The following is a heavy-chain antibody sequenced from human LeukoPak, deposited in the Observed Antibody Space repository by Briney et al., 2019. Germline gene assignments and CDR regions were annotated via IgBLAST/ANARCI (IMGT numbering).Heavy chain of an antibody. CDR3: ARDLSERWFDP. CDR1: GGSISSYY. V-gene: IGHV4-4*07. D-gene: IGHD5-24*01. J-gene: IGHJ5*02. CDR2: IYTRGST. Sequence: SETLSLTCTVSGGSISSYYWSWIRQPAGKGLEWIGRIYTRGSTNQNPSLKSRVTMSLDTSKNQFSLKLSSVTAADTAVYYCARDLSERWFDPWGQGTLVTVSS.